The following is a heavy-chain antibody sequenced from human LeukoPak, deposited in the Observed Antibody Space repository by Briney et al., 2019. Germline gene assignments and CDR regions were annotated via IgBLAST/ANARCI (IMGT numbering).Heavy chain of an antibody. D-gene: IGHD6-19*01. V-gene: IGHV3-23*01. Sequence: GGSLRLSCAASGFTFSSYAMSWVRRAPGKGLEWVSAISGSGGSTYYADSVKGRFTISRDNSKNTLYLQMNSLRAEETAVYYCAKDPATTPYSSGWWGHYRTKTESAVRLVPVDYWGQGTLVTVSS. J-gene: IGHJ4*02. CDR3: AKDPATTPYSSGWWGHYRTKTESAVRLVPVDY. CDR2: ISGSGGST. CDR1: GFTFSSYA.